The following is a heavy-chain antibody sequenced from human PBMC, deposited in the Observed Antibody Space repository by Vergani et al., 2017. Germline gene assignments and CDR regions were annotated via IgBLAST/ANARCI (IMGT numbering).Heavy chain of an antibody. J-gene: IGHJ4*02. CDR3: ARDNGPGSWYYDY. CDR1: GFTFSSYG. V-gene: IGHV3-33*01. D-gene: IGHD6-13*01. CDR2: IWYDGSNK. Sequence: QVQLVESGGGVVQPGRSLRLSCAASGFTFSSYGMHWVRQAPGKGLEWVAVIWYDGSNKYYADSLKGRFTSSRDNSKNTLYLQMNSLRAEYTAVYYCARDNGPGSWYYDYWGQGTLVTVSS.